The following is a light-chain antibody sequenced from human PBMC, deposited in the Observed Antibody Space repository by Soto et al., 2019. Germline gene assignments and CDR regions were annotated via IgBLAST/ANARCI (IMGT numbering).Light chain of an antibody. J-gene: IGKJ5*01. CDR3: QQSYDTVAIT. CDR2: VAA. CDR1: QRISTY. Sequence: DIQLTQSPSPLSAPVGDRVTITCRASQRISTYLNWYQQKPGQAPKLLXYVAALLQSGGPSRCSGSGSGTDVTLTISGLQPEDFATYYCQQSYDTVAITFGQGTRLEIK. V-gene: IGKV1-39*01.